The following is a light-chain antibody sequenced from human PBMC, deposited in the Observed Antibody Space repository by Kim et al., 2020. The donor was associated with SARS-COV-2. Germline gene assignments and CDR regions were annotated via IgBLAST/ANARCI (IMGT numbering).Light chain of an antibody. V-gene: IGKV3-20*01. CDR3: QQYGSSIT. Sequence: LPARERAPPSCRYSQGVSSSYLACYQQKTRQAPRLLIYGASSRAIGIPDRFSGSGYGTDFTLTISRLEPEDFAVYYCQQYGSSITFGQGTRLEIK. CDR1: QGVSSSY. CDR2: GAS. J-gene: IGKJ5*01.